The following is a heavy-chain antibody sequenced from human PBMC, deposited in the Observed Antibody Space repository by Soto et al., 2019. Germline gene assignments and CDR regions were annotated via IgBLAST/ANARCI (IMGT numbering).Heavy chain of an antibody. CDR3: ARRGRASWSNWFDS. CDR1: GGSITSTVDY. J-gene: IGHJ5*01. CDR2: IYYDGST. V-gene: IGHV4-39*01. D-gene: IGHD2-2*01. Sequence: SETLSLTCSVSGGSITSTVDYWGWIRQSPGKGLEWIGNIYYDGSTFYNPSLKSRVTISVDTSKRQFSLRVSSATAADTAVYYCARRGRASWSNWFDSWGHGTLVTVS.